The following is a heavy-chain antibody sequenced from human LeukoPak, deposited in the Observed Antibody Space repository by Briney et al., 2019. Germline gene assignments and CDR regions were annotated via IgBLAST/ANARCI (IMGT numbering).Heavy chain of an antibody. CDR2: IIPIFGTA. V-gene: IGHV1-69*13. J-gene: IGHJ4*02. Sequence: SVKVSCKASGGTFSSYAISWVRQAPGQGLEWMGGIIPIFGTANYAQKFQGRVTITADESTSTAYMELSSLRSEDTAVYYCARRYYDSSGYYPYYFDYWGQGTLVTVSS. D-gene: IGHD3-22*01. CDR1: GGTFSSYA. CDR3: ARRYYDSSGYYPYYFDY.